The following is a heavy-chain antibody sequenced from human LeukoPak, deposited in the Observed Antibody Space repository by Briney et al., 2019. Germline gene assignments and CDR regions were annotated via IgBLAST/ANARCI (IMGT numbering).Heavy chain of an antibody. V-gene: IGHV3-23*01. CDR1: GFTFNSYA. CDR2: ISNSDDTT. CDR3: AKDPTYCAYPSCY. J-gene: IGHJ4*02. D-gene: IGHD4/OR15-4a*01. Sequence: GGSLRLSCAASGFTFNSYALNWVRQAPGKGLEWVSGISNSDDTTYYADSVKGRFTISRDNSKNTLYLQMTSLRAEDTATYFCAKDPTYCAYPSCYWGQGTLVTVSS.